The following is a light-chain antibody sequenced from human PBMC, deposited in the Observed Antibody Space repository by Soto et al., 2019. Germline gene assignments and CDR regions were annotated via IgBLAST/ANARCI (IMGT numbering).Light chain of an antibody. Sequence: QPRSVSGSPGQSVSISCTGTSSDVGRYSYVSWYQQHPGKAPKLMIYDVSERPSGVPDRFSGSKSGNTASLTISGLQAEDEADYYCCSYAGTYTGVFGTGTKSPS. V-gene: IGLV2-11*01. J-gene: IGLJ1*01. CDR2: DVS. CDR1: SSDVGRYSY. CDR3: CSYAGTYTGV.